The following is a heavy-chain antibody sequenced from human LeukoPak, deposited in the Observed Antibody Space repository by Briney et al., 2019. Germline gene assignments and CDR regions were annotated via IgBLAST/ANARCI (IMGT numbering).Heavy chain of an antibody. CDR2: IYYSGST. Sequence: SETLSLTCTVSGGSISSYYWSWIWQPPGKGLERIGYIYYSGSTNYNPSLKSRVTISVDTSKNQFSLKLSSVTAADTAVYYCARDAEYYYGSGSYPRHYYYYGMDVWGKGTTVTVSS. V-gene: IGHV4-59*01. D-gene: IGHD3-10*01. CDR1: GGSISSYY. CDR3: ARDAEYYYGSGSYPRHYYYYGMDV. J-gene: IGHJ6*04.